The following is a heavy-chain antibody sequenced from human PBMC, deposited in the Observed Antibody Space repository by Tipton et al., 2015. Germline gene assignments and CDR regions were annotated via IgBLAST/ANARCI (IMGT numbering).Heavy chain of an antibody. V-gene: IGHV4-59*01. D-gene: IGHD4-11*01. CDR1: GGSISSYY. CDR2: IYYSGST. CDR3: ARLDPVTSALDV. J-gene: IGHJ3*01. Sequence: TLSLTCTVSGGSISSYYWSWIRQPPGKGLEWIGYIYYSGSTNYNPSLKSRVTISVDTSKNQFSLKLSSVTAADTAVYYCARLDPVTSALDVWGPGTTVIVSS.